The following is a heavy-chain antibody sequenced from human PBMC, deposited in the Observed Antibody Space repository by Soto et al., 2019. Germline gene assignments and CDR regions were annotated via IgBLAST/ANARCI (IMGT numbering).Heavy chain of an antibody. CDR2: IYPGDSDT. CDR3: AGGGVRGVITRTRDYYGMDV. CDR1: GDSFTNYW. Sequence: GESLKISCKCSGDSFTNYWIGWVRQIPGKGLEWMGIIYPGDSDTRYSPSFQGQVTISADKSISTAYLQWSSLKASDTAMYYCAGGGVRGVITRTRDYYGMDVWGQGTTVTVSS. D-gene: IGHD3-10*01. V-gene: IGHV5-51*01. J-gene: IGHJ6*02.